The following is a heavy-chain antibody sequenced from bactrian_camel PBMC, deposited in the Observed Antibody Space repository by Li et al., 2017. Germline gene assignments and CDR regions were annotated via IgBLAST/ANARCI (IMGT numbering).Heavy chain of an antibody. CDR1: GATLISAR. Sequence: QVQLVESGGGSVQAGGFLRLSCAASGATLISARMGWFRQVPGKGREAVASIDRGSATTYANSVKGRFDISKDNVESTLYLQMNSLKPEDTAMYYCAADPRLFLPLTRESFRYWGQGTQVTVS. J-gene: IGHJ6*01. CDR2: IDRGSAT. D-gene: IGHD8*01. V-gene: IGHV3S53*01. CDR3: AADPRLFLPLTRESFRY.